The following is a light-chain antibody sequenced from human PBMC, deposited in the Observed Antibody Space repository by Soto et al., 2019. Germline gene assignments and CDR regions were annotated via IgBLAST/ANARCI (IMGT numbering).Light chain of an antibody. Sequence: QSVLTQPPSVSEAPGQRVTISCTGSSSNIGAGYEAHWYQQVPGTAPKLLIYENNNRPSGVPDRFSGPKSGTSASLAITGLPAEDEAEYSCQSYDSRLSGYDFGTGTKHTVL. CDR1: SSNIGAGYE. CDR2: ENN. J-gene: IGLJ1*01. V-gene: IGLV1-40*01. CDR3: QSYDSRLSGYD.